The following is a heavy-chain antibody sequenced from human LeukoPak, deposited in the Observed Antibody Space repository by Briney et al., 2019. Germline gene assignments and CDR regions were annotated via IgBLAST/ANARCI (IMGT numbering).Heavy chain of an antibody. D-gene: IGHD5-12*01. CDR2: IRYDGSNK. CDR3: AKVLASGYDSRWAFDI. CDR1: GFTFSSYG. J-gene: IGHJ3*02. Sequence: GGSLRLSCAASGFTFSSYGMHWVRQAPGKGLEWVAFIRYDGSNKYYADSVKGRFTISRDNSKNTLYLQMNSLRAEDTAVYYCAKVLASGYDSRWAFDIWRQGTMVTVSS. V-gene: IGHV3-30*02.